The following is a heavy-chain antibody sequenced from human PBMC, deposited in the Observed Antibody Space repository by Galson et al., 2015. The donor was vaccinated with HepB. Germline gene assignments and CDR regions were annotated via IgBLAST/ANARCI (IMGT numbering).Heavy chain of an antibody. Sequence: SLRLSCAASGFTFSSYAMSWVRQAPGKGLEWVSAISGSGGSSYYADSVKGRFTISRDNSRNTLYLQMNSLRAEDTAVYYCARWIQLWFEAFDYWGQGTLDTVSS. CDR3: ARWIQLWFEAFDY. CDR2: ISGSGGSS. CDR1: GFTFSSYA. D-gene: IGHD5-18*01. J-gene: IGHJ4*02. V-gene: IGHV3-23*01.